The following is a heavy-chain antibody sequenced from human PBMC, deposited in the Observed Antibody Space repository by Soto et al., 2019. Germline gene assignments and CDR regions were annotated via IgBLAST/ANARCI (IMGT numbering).Heavy chain of an antibody. CDR3: ARIGDYDFWSGAG. CDR2: IIPIFGTA. V-gene: IGHV1-69*12. D-gene: IGHD3-3*01. J-gene: IGHJ4*02. Sequence: QVQLVQSGAEVKKPGSSVKVSCKASGGTFSSYAISWVRQAPGQGLEWMGGIIPIFGTANYAQKFQGRVTRLADESTSTAYRGLSSLRSEDTAVYYWARIGDYDFWSGAGWGQGTLVTVSS. CDR1: GGTFSSYA.